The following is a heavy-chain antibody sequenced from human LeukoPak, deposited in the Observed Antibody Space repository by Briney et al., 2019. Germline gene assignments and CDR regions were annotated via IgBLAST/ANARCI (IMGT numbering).Heavy chain of an antibody. CDR1: GGSTSSYY. CDR2: IYTSGST. V-gene: IGHV4-4*09. D-gene: IGHD1-26*01. Sequence: PSETLSLTCTVSGGSTSSYYWSWIRQPPGKGLEWIGYIYTSGSTNYNPSLKSRVTISVDTSENQFSLKLSSVTAADTAVYYCARTPSGSYDYWGQGTLVTVSS. J-gene: IGHJ4*02. CDR3: ARTPSGSYDY.